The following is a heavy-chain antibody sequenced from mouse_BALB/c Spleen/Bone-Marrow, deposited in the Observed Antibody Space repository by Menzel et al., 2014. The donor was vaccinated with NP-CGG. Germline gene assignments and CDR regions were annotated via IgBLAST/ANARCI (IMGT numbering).Heavy chain of an antibody. CDR1: GFNIKDTY. J-gene: IGHJ3*01. CDR2: IDPANGNT. CDR3: ARGYDEGFAY. Sequence: VHVKQSGAELVKPGASVKLSCTASGFNIKDTYMHWVKQRPEQGLEWIGRIDPANGNTKYDPKFQGKATITADTSSNTAYLQLSSLTSEDTAVYYCARGYDEGFAYWGQGTPVTVSA. D-gene: IGHD2-14*01. V-gene: IGHV14-3*02.